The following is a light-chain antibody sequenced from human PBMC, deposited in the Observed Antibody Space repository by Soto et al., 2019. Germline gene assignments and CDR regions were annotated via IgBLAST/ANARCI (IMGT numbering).Light chain of an antibody. Sequence: EIVMTQSPATLSVSPGEGATLSCRASQSVGTKVAWYQHKTGQAPRLLIYGTSTMATGIPARFSGSRSGTEFTLTISSLQSEDCAVYYCQQYNDLPPEYALGQGTKLEI. CDR3: QQYNDLPPEYA. J-gene: IGKJ2*01. CDR1: QSVGTK. CDR2: GTS. V-gene: IGKV3-15*01.